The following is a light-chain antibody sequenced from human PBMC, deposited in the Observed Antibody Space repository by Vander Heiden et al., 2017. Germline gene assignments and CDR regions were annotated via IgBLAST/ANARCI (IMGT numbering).Light chain of an antibody. CDR3: QQRSNWPPYT. CDR1: QSVGSY. V-gene: IGKV3-11*01. CDR2: DAS. Sequence: LPPSPATLSLSQGETPTLSCRASQSVGSYLAWYQQKPGQAPRLLIYDASNRATGIPARFSGSGSGTDFTLTISSREPEDFAVYYCQQRSNWPPYTFGQGTKLEIK. J-gene: IGKJ2*01.